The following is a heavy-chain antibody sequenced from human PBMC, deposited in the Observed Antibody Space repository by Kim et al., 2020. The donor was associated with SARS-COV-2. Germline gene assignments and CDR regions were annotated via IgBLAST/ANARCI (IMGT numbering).Heavy chain of an antibody. V-gene: IGHV2-5*02. D-gene: IGHD3-16*02. CDR1: GFSLSTSGVG. J-gene: IGHJ4*02. Sequence: SGPTLVNPTQTLTLTCTFSGFSLSTSGVGVGWIRQPPAKALEWLALIYWDDDKRYSPSLKSRLTITKDTTKNQVVLTMNNMDPVDTATYYFAHTYYDYIWVGYRLVGYQYYFDYWGQGTLVTVSS. CDR3: AHTYYDYIWVGYRLVGYQYYFDY. CDR2: IYWDDDK.